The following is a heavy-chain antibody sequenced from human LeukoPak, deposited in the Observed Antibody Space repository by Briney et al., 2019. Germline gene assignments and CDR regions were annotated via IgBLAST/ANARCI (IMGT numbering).Heavy chain of an antibody. Sequence: SETLSLTCTVSGGSISSYYWSWIRQPPGKGLEWIGYIYYSGSTNYNPSLKSRVTMSVDTSKNQFSLKLSSVTAADTAVYYCARITSGYTKYYFDYWGQGTLVTVSS. D-gene: IGHD5-18*01. CDR3: ARITSGYTKYYFDY. J-gene: IGHJ4*02. CDR2: IYYSGST. V-gene: IGHV4-59*12. CDR1: GGSISSYY.